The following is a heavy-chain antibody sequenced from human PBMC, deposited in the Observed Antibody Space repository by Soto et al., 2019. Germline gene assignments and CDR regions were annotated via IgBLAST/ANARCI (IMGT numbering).Heavy chain of an antibody. V-gene: IGHV5-10-1*01. CDR1: GYSFTSYW. CDR2: IDPSDSYT. D-gene: IGHD3-10*01. CDR3: ARHIKYGSGSYYYYYYGMDV. Sequence: ESLKISCKGSGYSFTSYWISWVRQMPGKGLEWMGRIDPSDSYTNYSPSFQGHVTISADKSISTAYLQWSSLKASDTAMYYCARHIKYGSGSYYYYYYGMDVWGQGTTVTVSS. J-gene: IGHJ6*02.